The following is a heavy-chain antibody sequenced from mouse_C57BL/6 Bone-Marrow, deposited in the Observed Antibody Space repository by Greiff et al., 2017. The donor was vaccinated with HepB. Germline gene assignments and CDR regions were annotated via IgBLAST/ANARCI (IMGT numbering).Heavy chain of an antibody. Sequence: DVMLVESGGGLVQPGGSLKLSCAASGIDFSRYWMSWVRRAPGKGLEWIGEINPDSSTINYAPSLKDKFIISRDNAKNTLYLQMSKVRSEDTALYYCARRRDYYGSSLYYAMDYWGQGTSVTVSS. D-gene: IGHD1-1*01. J-gene: IGHJ4*01. CDR2: INPDSSTI. V-gene: IGHV4-1*01. CDR1: GIDFSRYW. CDR3: ARRRDYYGSSLYYAMDY.